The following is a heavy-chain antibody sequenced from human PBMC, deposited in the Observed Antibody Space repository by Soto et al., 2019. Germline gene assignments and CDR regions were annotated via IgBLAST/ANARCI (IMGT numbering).Heavy chain of an antibody. CDR2: VYYTGRT. CDR3: ATGQIYYGSHY. J-gene: IGHJ4*02. D-gene: IGHD3-10*01. CDR1: GGSISHYY. Sequence: QVQLQESGPGLVKPSETLSLTCTVSGGSISHYYWSWIRQPPGKGLEWIGYVYYTGRTNYNPSLVSXVTXSXDTSKNQFSLKLSSVTAADTAGYYCATGQIYYGSHYWGQGTLVTVSS. V-gene: IGHV4-59*01.